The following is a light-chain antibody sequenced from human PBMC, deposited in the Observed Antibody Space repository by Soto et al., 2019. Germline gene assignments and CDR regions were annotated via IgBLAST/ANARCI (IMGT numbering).Light chain of an antibody. CDR3: QQYNTYPRT. Sequence: DIQMTQSPSSLSASVGDRVTITCRASQTISGYLNWYQQKPGKAPELLIYAASYLGNGVPSRFSGSGSGTEFTLTISSLQPDDFATYYCQQYNTYPRTFGQGTKVDIK. CDR2: AAS. CDR1: QTISGY. J-gene: IGKJ1*01. V-gene: IGKV1-5*01.